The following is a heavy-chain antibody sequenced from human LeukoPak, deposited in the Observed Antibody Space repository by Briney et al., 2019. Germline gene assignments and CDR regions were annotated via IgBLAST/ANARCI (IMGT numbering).Heavy chain of an antibody. CDR3: ARVRVVPAAQPGDAFDI. J-gene: IGHJ3*02. D-gene: IGHD2-2*01. Sequence: GGCLRLSCAASGFTFSSYWMSWVRQAPGKGLEGVANIKQDGSEKYYVDSVKGRFTISRDNAKNSLYLQMNSLRAEDTAVYYCARVRVVPAAQPGDAFDIWGQGTMVTVSS. CDR2: IKQDGSEK. V-gene: IGHV3-7*01. CDR1: GFTFSSYW.